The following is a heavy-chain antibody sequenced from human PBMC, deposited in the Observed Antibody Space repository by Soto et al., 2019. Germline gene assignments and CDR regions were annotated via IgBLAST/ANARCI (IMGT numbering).Heavy chain of an antibody. D-gene: IGHD2-2*01. CDR2: MSYDGRNK. Sequence: QVQLVESEGGVVQPGRSLRLSCVGSGFTFSSFGMHWVRLAPGKGLQWVAAMSYDGRNKYYADSVKGRFTISRDDSKNTLYMQMNSLRPDDTAVYYCAKGRCCSTSCYQSPEFDYWGQGTLVTVSS. CDR3: AKGRCCSTSCYQSPEFDY. CDR1: GFTFSSFG. J-gene: IGHJ4*02. V-gene: IGHV3-30*18.